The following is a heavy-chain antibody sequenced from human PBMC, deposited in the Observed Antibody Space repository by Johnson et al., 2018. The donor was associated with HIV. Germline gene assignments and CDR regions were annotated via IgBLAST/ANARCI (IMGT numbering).Heavy chain of an antibody. CDR2: ISYDGSNK. D-gene: IGHD6-13*01. V-gene: IGHV3-30*04. Sequence: QVQLVESGGGVVQPGRSLRLSCAASGFTFSSYAMHWVRQAPGKGLEWVAVISYDGSNKYYADSVKGRFTISRYNSKNTLYLQMNSLRAEDTAVYYCARDYGRGSRSGNWQQLATDAFDIWGQGTMVTVSS. J-gene: IGHJ3*02. CDR3: ARDYGRGSRSGNWQQLATDAFDI. CDR1: GFTFSSYA.